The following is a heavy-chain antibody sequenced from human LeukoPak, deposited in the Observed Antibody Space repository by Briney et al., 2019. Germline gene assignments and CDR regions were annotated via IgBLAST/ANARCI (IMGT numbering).Heavy chain of an antibody. CDR2: IPYDGSNN. CDR1: GFAFSSYA. CDR3: ATYDPPGY. J-gene: IGHJ4*02. V-gene: IGHV3-30-3*01. Sequence: GSLRLSCAASGFAFSSYALHWVRQAPGKGLEWVAVIPYDGSNNYYADSVKGRFTISRDNSKNTLYLQMNSLRAEDTAVYYCATYDPPGYWGQGTLVTVSS. D-gene: IGHD1-1*01.